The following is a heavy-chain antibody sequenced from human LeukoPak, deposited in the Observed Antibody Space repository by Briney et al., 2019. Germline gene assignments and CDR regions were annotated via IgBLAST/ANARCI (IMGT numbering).Heavy chain of an antibody. CDR1: GYSFTSYW. J-gene: IGHJ5*02. CDR3: ARLDSSSWYPTFSYNWFDP. Sequence: GESLKISCKGSGYSFTSYWISWVRQMPGKGLEWMGRIDPSDSYTNYSPSFQGHVTISADKSISTAYLQWSSLKASDTAMYYCARLDSSSWYPTFSYNWFDPWGQGTLVTVSS. CDR2: IDPSDSYT. D-gene: IGHD6-13*01. V-gene: IGHV5-10-1*01.